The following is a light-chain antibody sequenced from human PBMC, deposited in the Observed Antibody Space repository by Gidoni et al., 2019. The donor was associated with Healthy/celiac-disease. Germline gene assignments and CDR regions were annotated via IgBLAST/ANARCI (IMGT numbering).Light chain of an antibody. CDR1: QSVSSN. V-gene: IGKV3-11*01. CDR2: DAS. Sequence: EIVLTQSPATLSLSPGARATLSCRASQSVSSNLAWYQQKPGQAPRLLIYDASNRATGIPARFSGSGSGTDFTLTISSLEPEDFAVYYCQQRSNWPPGLTFGGGTKVEIK. J-gene: IGKJ4*01. CDR3: QQRSNWPPGLT.